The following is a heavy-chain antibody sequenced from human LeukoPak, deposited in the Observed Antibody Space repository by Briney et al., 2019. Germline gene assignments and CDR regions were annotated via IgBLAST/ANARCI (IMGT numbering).Heavy chain of an antibody. D-gene: IGHD2-21*02. V-gene: IGHV4-39*07. Sequence: PSETLSLTCTVSGGSISSSSYYWGWIRQPPGKGLEWIGSIYYSGSTYYNPSLKRRVTISVDTSKNQFSLKLSSVTAADTAVYYCARSFPVTAIGWGYNWFDPWGQGTLVTVSS. CDR2: IYYSGST. CDR3: ARSFPVTAIGWGYNWFDP. CDR1: GGSISSSSYY. J-gene: IGHJ5*02.